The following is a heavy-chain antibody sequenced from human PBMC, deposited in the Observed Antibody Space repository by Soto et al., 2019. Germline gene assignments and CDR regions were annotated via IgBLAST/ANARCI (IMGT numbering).Heavy chain of an antibody. V-gene: IGHV4-59*01. CDR1: GCSISSYY. CDR3: EYGDSPGHLDF. J-gene: IGHJ4*02. D-gene: IGHD4-17*01. CDR2: IYNSGST. Sequence: EALSLTCTVSGCSISSYYWSWIRQPPGKGLEWIGYIYNSGSTNYNPSLKSRVTISVDTSKNQFSLKLNSVTAADTAVYYCEYGDSPGHLDFWGQGTRVTVSS.